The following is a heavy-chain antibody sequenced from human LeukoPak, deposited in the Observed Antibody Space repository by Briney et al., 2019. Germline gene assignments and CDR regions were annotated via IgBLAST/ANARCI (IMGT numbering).Heavy chain of an antibody. Sequence: GGSLRLSCAASGFTFSSYAMHWVRQAPGKGLEWVAVISYDGSNKYYADSVKGRFTISRDNSKNTLYLQMNSLRAEDTAVHYCARRPRVVVIDYWGQGTLVTVSS. CDR3: ARRPRVVVIDY. CDR2: ISYDGSNK. CDR1: GFTFSSYA. J-gene: IGHJ4*02. D-gene: IGHD2-15*01. V-gene: IGHV3-30*04.